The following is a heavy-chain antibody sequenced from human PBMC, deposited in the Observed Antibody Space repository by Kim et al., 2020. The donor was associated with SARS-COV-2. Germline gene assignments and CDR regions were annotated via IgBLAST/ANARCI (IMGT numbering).Heavy chain of an antibody. Sequence: RKSRVTIAVDKSKNQFSLKLSSVTAADTAVYYCARYGSGIRYYYYGMDVWGQGTTVTVSS. CDR3: ARYGSGIRYYYYGMDV. J-gene: IGHJ6*02. V-gene: IGHV4-4*02. D-gene: IGHD3-10*01.